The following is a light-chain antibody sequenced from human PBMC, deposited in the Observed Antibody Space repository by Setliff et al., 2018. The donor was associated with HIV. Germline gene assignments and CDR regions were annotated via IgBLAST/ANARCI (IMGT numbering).Light chain of an antibody. J-gene: IGLJ1*01. V-gene: IGLV2-14*03. CDR3: SSYATSNTLP. Sequence: ALTQPASVSGSPGQSITISCTGTSSDVGGYNYVSWYQQHPGKAPKLIIYEVRNRPSGVSNRFSGSKSGNTASLTISGLQAEDEADYYCSSYATSNTLPFGTGTKVTVL. CDR1: SSDVGGYNY. CDR2: EVR.